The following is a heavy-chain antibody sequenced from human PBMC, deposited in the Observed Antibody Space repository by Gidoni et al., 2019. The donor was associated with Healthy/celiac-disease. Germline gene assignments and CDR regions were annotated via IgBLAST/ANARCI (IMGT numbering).Heavy chain of an antibody. Sequence: QAQLQESGPGLVKPSQTLSHTCTVSVGSISSADYYWSWIRQPPGKGLEWIGYIYYSGGTYYNPSLKSRVTISVDASKNQFSLELGSVTAADTAVYYCARDLVMDVWGQGTTVTVSS. J-gene: IGHJ6*02. CDR1: VGSISSADYY. CDR2: IYYSGGT. V-gene: IGHV4-30-4*01. CDR3: ARDLVMDV.